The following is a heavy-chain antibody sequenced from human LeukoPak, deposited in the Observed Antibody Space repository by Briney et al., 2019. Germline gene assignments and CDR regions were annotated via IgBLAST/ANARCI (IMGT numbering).Heavy chain of an antibody. J-gene: IGHJ6*02. CDR1: GGTFSSYA. Sequence: ASVKVSCKASGGTFSSYAISWVRQAPGQGLEWMGGIIPIFSTANYAQKFQGRVTITADESTSTAYMELSSLRSEDTAVYYCARGGSHIVVVTAIGGFYGMDVWGQGTTVTVSS. V-gene: IGHV1-69*13. CDR3: ARGGSHIVVVTAIGGFYGMDV. D-gene: IGHD2-21*02. CDR2: IIPIFSTA.